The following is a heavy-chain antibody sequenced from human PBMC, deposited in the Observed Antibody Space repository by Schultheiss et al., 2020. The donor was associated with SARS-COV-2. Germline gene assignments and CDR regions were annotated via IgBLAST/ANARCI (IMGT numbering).Heavy chain of an antibody. J-gene: IGHJ2*01. CDR2: ISWNSGSI. V-gene: IGHV3-9*01. CDR1: GFTFDDYA. Sequence: SLKISCAASGFTFDDYAMHWVRQAPGKGLEWVSGISWNSGSIGYADSVKGRFTISRDNAKNSLYLQMNSLRAEDTALYYCAKGPWYGEGGYFDLWGRGTLVTVSS. CDR3: AKGPWYGEGGYFDL. D-gene: IGHD4-17*01.